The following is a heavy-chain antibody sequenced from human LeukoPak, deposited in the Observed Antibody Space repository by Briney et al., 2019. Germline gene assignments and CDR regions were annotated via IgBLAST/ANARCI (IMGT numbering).Heavy chain of an antibody. CDR3: AALSDSSGYSNHY. V-gene: IGHV4-34*01. CDR2: VNYSGSS. CDR1: GGSFSGYY. J-gene: IGHJ4*02. Sequence: SETLSLTCAVYGGSFSGYYWSWIRQPPGKGLEWIGEVNYSGSSNYNPSLKSRVTISTDTSKSQFSLKLSSVTAADTAVYYCAALSDSSGYSNHYWGQGTLVTVSS. D-gene: IGHD3-22*01.